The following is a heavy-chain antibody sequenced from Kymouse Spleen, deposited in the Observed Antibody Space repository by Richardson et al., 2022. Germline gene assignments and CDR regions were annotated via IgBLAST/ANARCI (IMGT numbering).Heavy chain of an antibody. CDR2: TYYRSKWYN. J-gene: IGHJ6*02. CDR1: GDSVSSNSAA. Sequence: QVQLQQSGPGLVKPSQTLSLTCAISGDSVSSNSAAWNWIRQSPSRGLEWLGRTYYRSKWYNDYAVSVKSRITINPDTSKNQFSLQLNSVTPEDTAVYYCARVAAAGTGRDYYYGMDVWGQGTTVTVSS. D-gene: IGHD6-13*01. V-gene: IGHV6-1*01. CDR3: ARVAAAGTGRDYYYGMDV.